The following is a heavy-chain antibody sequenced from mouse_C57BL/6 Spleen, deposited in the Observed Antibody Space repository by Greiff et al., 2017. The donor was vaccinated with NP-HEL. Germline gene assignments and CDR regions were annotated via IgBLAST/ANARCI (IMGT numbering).Heavy chain of an antibody. J-gene: IGHJ2*01. CDR1: GFTFSDYG. D-gene: IGHD2-3*01. CDR3: ARVHDGYYYFDY. CDR2: ISSGSSTI. Sequence: DVMLVESGGGLVKPGGSLKLSCAASGFTFSDYGMHWVRQAPEKGLEWVAYISSGSSTIYYADTVKGRFTISRDNAKNTLFLQMTSLRSEDTAMYYCARVHDGYYYFDYWGQGTTLTVSS. V-gene: IGHV5-17*01.